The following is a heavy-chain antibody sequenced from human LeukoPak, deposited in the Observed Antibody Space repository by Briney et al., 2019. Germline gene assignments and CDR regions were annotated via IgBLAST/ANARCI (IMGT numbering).Heavy chain of an antibody. V-gene: IGHV3-48*01. CDR2: ISSSSSTI. CDR1: GFTFSSYS. D-gene: IGHD3-22*01. CDR3: AKGSNYDSSGYYYS. Sequence: GGSLRLSCAASGFTFSSYSMNWVRQAPGKGLEWVSYISSSSSTIYYADSVKGRFTISRDNSKNTLYLQMNSLRAEDTAVYYCAKGSNYDSSGYYYSWGQGTLVTVSS. J-gene: IGHJ4*02.